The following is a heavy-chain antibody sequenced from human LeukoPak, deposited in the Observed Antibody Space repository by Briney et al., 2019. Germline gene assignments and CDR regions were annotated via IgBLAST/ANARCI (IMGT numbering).Heavy chain of an antibody. Sequence: ASVKVSCKASGYTFTGYYMHWVRQAPGQGLEWMGRINPNSGGTNYAQKLQGRVTMTTDTSTSTAYMELRSLRSDDTAVYYCARESIEAAAAGSGNWFDPWGQGTLVTVSS. D-gene: IGHD6-13*01. V-gene: IGHV1-2*06. J-gene: IGHJ5*02. CDR1: GYTFTGYY. CDR2: INPNSGGT. CDR3: ARESIEAAAAGSGNWFDP.